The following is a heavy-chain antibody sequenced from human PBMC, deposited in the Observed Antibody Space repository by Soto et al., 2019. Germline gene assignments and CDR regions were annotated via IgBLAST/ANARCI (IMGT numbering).Heavy chain of an antibody. Sequence: AGGSLRLSCAASRFTFSSYAMSWVRQAPGKGLEWVSGISGSGDTTYYADSVKGRFTISRDNSKNTLYLQMNSLRAEDTALFYCAKDRPLYDTSAYHDAFDIWGQGTMVTVSS. V-gene: IGHV3-23*01. D-gene: IGHD3-22*01. J-gene: IGHJ3*02. CDR3: AKDRPLYDTSAYHDAFDI. CDR2: ISGSGDTT. CDR1: RFTFSSYA.